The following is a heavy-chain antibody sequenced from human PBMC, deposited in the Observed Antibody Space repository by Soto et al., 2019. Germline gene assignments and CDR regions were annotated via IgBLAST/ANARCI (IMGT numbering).Heavy chain of an antibody. CDR2: ISPGSRYP. CDR1: GFTFGNSY. CDR3: ARVYPGSGWPYHYYGMDV. V-gene: IGHV3-11*06. J-gene: IGHJ6*02. Sequence: GALRLSCAGSGFTFGNSYMSWIRQDPGKGLEWLSYISPGSRYPAYVDSVKGRFTISRDNAKNSLYLQMNSLRAEDTALYYCARVYPGSGWPYHYYGMDVWGQGTTVTVSS. D-gene: IGHD6-19*01.